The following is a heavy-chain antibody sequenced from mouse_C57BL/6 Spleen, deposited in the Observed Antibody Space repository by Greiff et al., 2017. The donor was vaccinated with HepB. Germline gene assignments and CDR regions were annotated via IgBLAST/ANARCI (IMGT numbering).Heavy chain of an antibody. D-gene: IGHD4-1*01. J-gene: IGHJ2*01. Sequence: QVQLKESGTELVKPGASVKLSCKASGYTFTSYWMHWVKQRPGQGLEWIGNINPSNGGTNYNEKFKSKATLTVDKSSSTAYMQLSSLTSEDSAVYYCAREWNWDGLDYWGQGTTLTVSS. CDR2: INPSNGGT. V-gene: IGHV1-53*01. CDR3: AREWNWDGLDY. CDR1: GYTFTSYW.